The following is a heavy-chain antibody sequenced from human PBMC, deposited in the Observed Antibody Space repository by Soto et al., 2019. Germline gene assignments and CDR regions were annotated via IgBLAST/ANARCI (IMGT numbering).Heavy chain of an antibody. D-gene: IGHD3-16*01. CDR3: ARHGQLGEYYYYGMDV. J-gene: IGHJ6*02. Sequence: SVKVSCKASGFTFTSSAVQWVRQARGQRLEWIGWIVVGSGNTNYAQKFQGQVTISADKSISTAYLQWSSLKASDTAMYYCARHGQLGEYYYYGMDVWGQGTTVTVSS. CDR1: GFTFTSSA. V-gene: IGHV1-58*01. CDR2: IVVGSGNT.